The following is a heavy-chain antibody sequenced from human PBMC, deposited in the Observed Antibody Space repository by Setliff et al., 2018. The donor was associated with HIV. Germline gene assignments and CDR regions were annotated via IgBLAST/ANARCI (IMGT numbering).Heavy chain of an antibody. J-gene: IGHJ6*03. D-gene: IGHD3-10*01. V-gene: IGHV1-69*13. CDR2: IIPIFGTA. CDR3: ASDSPAARFEELEDHYHYFMDV. CDR1: GGPFTSA. Sequence: AASVKVSCKASGGPFTSAFNWVRQVPGQGLEWMGGIIPIFGTANYAQNFGGRVTITADQSMTTSYLQLNSLRLEDTAIYYCASDSPAARFEELEDHYHYFMDVWGKGTTVTVSS.